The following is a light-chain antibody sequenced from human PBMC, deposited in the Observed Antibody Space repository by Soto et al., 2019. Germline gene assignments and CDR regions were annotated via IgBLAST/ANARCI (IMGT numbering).Light chain of an antibody. Sequence: EIVMTQSPATLSVSPGERATLSCRASQSVSSNLAWYQQKPGQAPRLLIYGASTRATGIPATFSGSGSGTGFTLTISSLQSEDFAVYYCQQYNNWPRTFGQGTKV. J-gene: IGKJ1*01. V-gene: IGKV3-15*01. CDR3: QQYNNWPRT. CDR2: GAS. CDR1: QSVSSN.